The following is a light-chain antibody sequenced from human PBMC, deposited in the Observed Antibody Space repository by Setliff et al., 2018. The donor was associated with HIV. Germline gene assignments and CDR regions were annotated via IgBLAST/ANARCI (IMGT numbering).Light chain of an antibody. CDR1: SSDVGGYNY. J-gene: IGLJ1*01. V-gene: IGLV2-23*02. CDR3: SSYAGSRTFDV. CDR2: EVS. Sequence: QSALTQPASVSGSPGQSITTSCTGTSSDVGGYNYVSWYQQHPDKAPELTIYEVSKRPSGISKRFSGPKSGNAASLTISGLQADDEASYYCSSYAGSRTFDVFGTGTKVTVL.